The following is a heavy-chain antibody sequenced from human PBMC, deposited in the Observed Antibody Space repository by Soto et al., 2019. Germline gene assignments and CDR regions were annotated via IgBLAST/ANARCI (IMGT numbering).Heavy chain of an antibody. CDR3: AKDPLDYYYYYGMDV. J-gene: IGHJ6*02. Sequence: QVQLVESGGGVVQPGRSLRLSCAASGFTFSSYGMHWVRQAPGKGLEWVAVISYDGSNKYYADSVKGRFTISRDNSKNTLYLQMNSLRAEDTAVYYCAKDPLDYYYYYGMDVWGQGTTVTVSS. CDR2: ISYDGSNK. D-gene: IGHD1-1*01. CDR1: GFTFSSYG. V-gene: IGHV3-30*18.